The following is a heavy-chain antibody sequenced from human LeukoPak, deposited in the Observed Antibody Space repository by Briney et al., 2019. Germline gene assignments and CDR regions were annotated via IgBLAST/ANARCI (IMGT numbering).Heavy chain of an antibody. CDR3: ARETSQKGAHYMDV. V-gene: IGHV4-59*01. Sequence: SETLSLTCTVSGGSISSYYWSWIRQPPGKGLEWIGYIYYSGSTNYNPSLKSRVTISVDTSKNQFSLKLSSVTAADTAVHYCARETSQKGAHYMDVWGKGPRSPSP. D-gene: IGHD3-16*01. CDR1: GGSISSYY. CDR2: IYYSGST. J-gene: IGHJ6*03.